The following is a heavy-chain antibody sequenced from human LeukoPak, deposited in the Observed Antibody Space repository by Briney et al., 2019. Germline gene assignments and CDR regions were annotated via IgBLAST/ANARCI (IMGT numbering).Heavy chain of an antibody. CDR1: GYMFNIYG. V-gene: IGHV1-18*01. J-gene: IGHJ4*02. CDR3: ARDVWGSYLDY. D-gene: IGHD3-16*01. Sequence: ASVKVSCKASGYMFNIYGISWVRQAPGQGLEWMAWTSVNNGDTKYGQKFQGRVTMTTDTSTSTAYMELRSLRSDDTAVYYCARDVWGSYLDYWGQGTLVTVSS. CDR2: TSVNNGDT.